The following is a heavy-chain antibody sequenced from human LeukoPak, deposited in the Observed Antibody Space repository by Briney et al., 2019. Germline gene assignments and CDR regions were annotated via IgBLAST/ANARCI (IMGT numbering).Heavy chain of an antibody. CDR3: GELGNTMIGGV. V-gene: IGHV3-23*01. Sequence: PGGSLRLSCAASGFTFSSYAMSWVRQAPGKGLEWVSAISGSGGSTYYAVSVKGRFTISRDNAKNSLYLQMNSLRAEYTAVYYCGELGNTMIGGVWGKRTTVTISS. CDR1: GFTFSSYA. CDR2: ISGSGGST. D-gene: IGHD3-10*02. J-gene: IGHJ6*01.